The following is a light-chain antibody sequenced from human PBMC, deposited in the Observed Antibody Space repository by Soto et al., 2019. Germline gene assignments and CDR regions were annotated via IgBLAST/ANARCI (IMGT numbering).Light chain of an antibody. V-gene: IGKV3-20*01. CDR1: QSVSSY. CDR2: GAS. CDR3: QQYGSSLLT. Sequence: SPGERATLSCKASQSVSSYLAWYQQKPGQAPRLLIYGASSRATGIPDRFSGSGSGTDFTLTIGRLEPEDFAVYYCQQYGSSLLTFGGGTKVDIK. J-gene: IGKJ4*01.